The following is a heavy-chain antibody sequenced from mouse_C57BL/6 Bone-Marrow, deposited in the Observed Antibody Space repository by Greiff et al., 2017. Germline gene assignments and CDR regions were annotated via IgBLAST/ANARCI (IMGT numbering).Heavy chain of an antibody. CDR2: IDPNSGGT. V-gene: IGHV1-72*01. D-gene: IGHD1-1*01. CDR1: GYTFTSYW. Sequence: VQLQQPGAELVKPGASVKLSCKASGYTFTSYWMHWVKQRPGRGLEWIGRIDPNSGGTKYNEKFTSKATLTVDKPSSTAYMQLRSLTSEDSAVYDCAGGPYYYGSSSVAYWGQGTLVTVSA. J-gene: IGHJ3*01. CDR3: AGGPYYYGSSSVAY.